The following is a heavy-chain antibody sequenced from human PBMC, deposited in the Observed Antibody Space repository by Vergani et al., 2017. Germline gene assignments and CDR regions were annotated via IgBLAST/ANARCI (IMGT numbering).Heavy chain of an antibody. CDR2: IIPILGIA. CDR1: GGTFSSYT. J-gene: IGHJ4*02. D-gene: IGHD3-9*01. Sequence: QVQLVQSGAEVNKPGSSVKVSCKASGGTFSSYTISWVRQAPGQGLEWMGRIIPILGIANYAQKFQGRVTITADKSTSTAYMELSSLRSEDTAVYYCAIRYYDILTGYYSHIDYWGQGTLVTVSS. V-gene: IGHV1-69*02. CDR3: AIRYYDILTGYYSHIDY.